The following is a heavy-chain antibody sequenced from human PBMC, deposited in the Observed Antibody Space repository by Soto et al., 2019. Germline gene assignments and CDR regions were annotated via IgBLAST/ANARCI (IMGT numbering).Heavy chain of an antibody. D-gene: IGHD6-13*01. V-gene: IGHV4-34*01. CDR2: INHSGST. Sequence: SETLSLTCAVYGGSFSGYYWSWIRQPPGKGLEWIGEINHSGSTNYNPSLKSRVTISVDTSKSQFSLKLSSVTAADTAVYYCARVVRIAAAGRALGYWGQGTLVTVSS. CDR1: GGSFSGYY. CDR3: ARVVRIAAAGRALGY. J-gene: IGHJ4*02.